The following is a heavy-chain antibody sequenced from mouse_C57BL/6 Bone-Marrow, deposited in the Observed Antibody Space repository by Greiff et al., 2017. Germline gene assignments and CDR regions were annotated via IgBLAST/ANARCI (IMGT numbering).Heavy chain of an antibody. CDR1: GYTFTDYN. Sequence: EVQLQQSGPELVKPGASVKMSCKASGYTFTDYNMHWVKQSHGKSLEWIGYINPNNGGTSYNQKFKGKATLTVNQSSSTAYMELRSLTSEDSAVYYCARWGDGYYDAMDYWGQGTSVTVSS. V-gene: IGHV1-22*01. CDR2: INPNNGGT. J-gene: IGHJ4*01. D-gene: IGHD2-3*01. CDR3: ARWGDGYYDAMDY.